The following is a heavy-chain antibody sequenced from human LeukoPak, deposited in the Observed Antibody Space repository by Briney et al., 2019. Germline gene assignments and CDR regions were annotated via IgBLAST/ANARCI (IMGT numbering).Heavy chain of an antibody. V-gene: IGHV1-18*01. Sequence: VASVKVSFKASGYPFSSYGISWVRPAPGQGLAWVGWSSGYNGNTNYAQKLQGRVTMTTDTSTSTAYMELRSLRSDDTAVYYCARGNYCSGGSCYDGAFDYWGQGTLVTVSS. D-gene: IGHD2-15*01. CDR3: ARGNYCSGGSCYDGAFDY. J-gene: IGHJ4*02. CDR2: SSGYNGNT. CDR1: GYPFSSYG.